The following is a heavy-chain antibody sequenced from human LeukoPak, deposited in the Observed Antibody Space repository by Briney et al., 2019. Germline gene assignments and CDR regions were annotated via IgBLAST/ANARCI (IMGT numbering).Heavy chain of an antibody. Sequence: SETLSLTCSVSRYSISSGYFWGWIRQPPGQGLEWIGSFYQGVSTYYSPSLKSRVTISADTSNNQFSLELSSVTAADTAVYYCARFAGGASGYFYYMDVWGKGTTVTVSS. CDR1: RYSISSGYF. CDR2: FYQGVST. D-gene: IGHD5-12*01. J-gene: IGHJ6*03. V-gene: IGHV4-38-2*02. CDR3: ARFAGGASGYFYYMDV.